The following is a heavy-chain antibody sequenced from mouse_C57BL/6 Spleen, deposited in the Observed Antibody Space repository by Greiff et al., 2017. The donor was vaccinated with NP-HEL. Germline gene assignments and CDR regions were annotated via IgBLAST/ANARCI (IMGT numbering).Heavy chain of an antibody. Sequence: DVMLVESGGGLVKPGGSLKLSCAASGFTFSDYGMHWVRQAPEKGLEWVAYISSGSSTIYYADTVKGRFTISRDNAKNTLFLQMTSLRSEDTAMYYCARRWLLHWYFDVWGTGTTVTVSS. CDR3: ARRWLLHWYFDV. J-gene: IGHJ1*03. CDR2: ISSGSSTI. CDR1: GFTFSDYG. D-gene: IGHD2-3*01. V-gene: IGHV5-17*01.